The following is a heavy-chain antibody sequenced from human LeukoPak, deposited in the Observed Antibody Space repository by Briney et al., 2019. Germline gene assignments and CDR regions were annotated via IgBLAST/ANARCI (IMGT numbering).Heavy chain of an antibody. CDR1: GFTFNGNA. J-gene: IGHJ4*02. Sequence: GGSLRLSCAASGFTFNGNAMQWVRQAPGKGLEWAAHISHDGSGKYYRDSVKGRFTISRDDSKNTLYLQLNSLRAEDTAVYYCARGGTYARESDYWGQGTLVTVSS. V-gene: IGHV3-30*03. D-gene: IGHD3-16*01. CDR3: ARGGTYARESDY. CDR2: ISHDGSGK.